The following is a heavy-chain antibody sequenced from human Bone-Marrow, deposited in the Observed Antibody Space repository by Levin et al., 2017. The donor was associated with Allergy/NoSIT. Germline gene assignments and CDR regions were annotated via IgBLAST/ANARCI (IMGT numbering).Heavy chain of an antibody. J-gene: IGHJ4*02. V-gene: IGHV3-74*03. Sequence: GGSLRLSCTASGFTFSSYWMFWVRQAPGKGLVWVSSIDTDGSSSKYADSVKGRFTISRDNAKNTLYLEMKSLRDEDTAVYYCARDGSYYSFDSWGKGILVTVSS. D-gene: IGHD1-26*01. CDR2: IDTDGSSS. CDR1: GFTFSSYW. CDR3: ARDGSYYSFDS.